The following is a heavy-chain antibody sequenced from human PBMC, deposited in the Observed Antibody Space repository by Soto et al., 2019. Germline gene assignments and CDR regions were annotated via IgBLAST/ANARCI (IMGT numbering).Heavy chain of an antibody. Sequence: ASVKVSCKASGYTFTRYTMNWVRQAPGQRLEWMGWINPDNGNTKSSQKFQDRVIITRDTSASTAYMDLSSLRSEDATVYYCARGIATGQLDPWGQGTLVTVSS. D-gene: IGHD2-15*01. CDR3: ARGIATGQLDP. J-gene: IGHJ5*02. V-gene: IGHV1-3*01. CDR2: INPDNGNT. CDR1: GYTFTRYT.